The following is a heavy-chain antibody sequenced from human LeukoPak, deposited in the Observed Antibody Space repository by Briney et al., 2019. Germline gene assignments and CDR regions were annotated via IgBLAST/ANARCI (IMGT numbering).Heavy chain of an antibody. V-gene: IGHV3-48*01. Sequence: GGSLRLSCAASGFTFSSYSMNWVRQAPGKGREGGSYISGSSSTIYYADSVKGRFTISRDNGKNTLYLQMNSLRPEDTAVYYCARGSTYYDSSGQVPFDYWGQGTLVTVSS. D-gene: IGHD3-22*01. CDR1: GFTFSSYS. J-gene: IGHJ4*02. CDR3: ARGSTYYDSSGQVPFDY. CDR2: ISGSSSTI.